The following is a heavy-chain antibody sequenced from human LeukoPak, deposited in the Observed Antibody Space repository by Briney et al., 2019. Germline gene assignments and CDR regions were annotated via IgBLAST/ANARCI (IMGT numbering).Heavy chain of an antibody. CDR1: GFTFSSYG. CDR2: IWYDGSNK. CDR3: ARDASPVRGVTNWFDP. V-gene: IGHV3-33*01. D-gene: IGHD3-10*01. J-gene: IGHJ5*02. Sequence: GRSLRLSCAASGFTFSSYGMHWVRQAPGKGLEWVAVIWYDGSNKYYADSVKGRFTISRDNSKNTLYLQMNSLRAEDTAVYYCARDASPVRGVTNWFDPWGQGTLVTVSS.